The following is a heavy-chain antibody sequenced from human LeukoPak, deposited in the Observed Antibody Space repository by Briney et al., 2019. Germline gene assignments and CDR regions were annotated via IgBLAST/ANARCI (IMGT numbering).Heavy chain of an antibody. D-gene: IGHD2-15*01. CDR1: GYTFTHYY. J-gene: IGHJ4*02. CDR2: INPSGGST. V-gene: IGHV1-46*01. Sequence: ASVKVSCKASGYTFTHYYMHWVRQAPGQGLEWMGIINPSGGSTSYVQKFQGRVTMTRDTSTSTVYMELSSLRSEDTAVYYCARDRGSGLVVVGLDYWGQGTLVTVSS. CDR3: ARDRGSGLVVVGLDY.